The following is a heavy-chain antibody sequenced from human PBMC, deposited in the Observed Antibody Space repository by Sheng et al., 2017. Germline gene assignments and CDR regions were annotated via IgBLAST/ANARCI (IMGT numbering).Heavy chain of an antibody. CDR3: AKAPRGYYYGSGSYYNYYYYYMDV. Sequence: EVQLVESGGVVVQPGGSLRLSCAASGFTFDDYTMHWVRQAPGKGLEWVSLISWDGGSTYYADSVKGRFTISRDNSKNSLYLQMNSLRTEDTALYYCAKAPRGYYYGSGSYYNYYYYYMDVWGKGTTVTVSS. V-gene: IGHV3-43*01. D-gene: IGHD3-10*01. CDR2: ISWDGGST. CDR1: GFTFDDYT. J-gene: IGHJ6*03.